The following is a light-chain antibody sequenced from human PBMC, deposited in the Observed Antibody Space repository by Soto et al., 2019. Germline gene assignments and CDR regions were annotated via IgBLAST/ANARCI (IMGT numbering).Light chain of an antibody. CDR2: ANT. J-gene: IGLJ1*01. V-gene: IGLV1-40*01. CDR3: CSYAGSYTFEV. CDR1: RTNVGAGYD. Sequence: QAVLTQPPSMSGAPGQRVTISCTGSRTNVGAGYDVNWYQRLPGTAPKLLIYANTNRPSGVPDRFSGSKSGTSASLAITGLRAEDEADYYCCSYAGSYTFEVFGTGTKLTVL.